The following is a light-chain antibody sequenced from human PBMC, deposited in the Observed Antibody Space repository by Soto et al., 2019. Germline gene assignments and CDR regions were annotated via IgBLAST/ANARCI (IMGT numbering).Light chain of an antibody. CDR1: QSVSIK. CDR2: DAS. CDR3: QQRSNWPPIT. V-gene: IGKV3-11*01. J-gene: IGKJ5*01. Sequence: EIVITQSPATLSVSPGERATLSCRASQSVSIKLAWYQQKPGQAPRLLIYDASNRATGIPARFSGSGSGTDFTLTISSLEPEDFAVYYCQQRSNWPPITVGQGTRREIK.